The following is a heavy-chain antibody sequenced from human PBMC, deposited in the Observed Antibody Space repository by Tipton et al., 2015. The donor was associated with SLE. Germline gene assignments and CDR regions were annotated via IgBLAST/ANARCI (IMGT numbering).Heavy chain of an antibody. CDR1: GIKFSYYY. CDR2: ISSSGSAK. V-gene: IGHV3-11*04. D-gene: IGHD5-24*01. Sequence: SLRLSCQASGIKFSYYYMNWIRQVPGRGLEWVSYISSSGSAKSYADSVKGRFTISRDDVDNSLYLEMNSLRADDTAIYYCAGESLATHALDIWGQGTMVTVSS. CDR3: AGESLATHALDI. J-gene: IGHJ3*02.